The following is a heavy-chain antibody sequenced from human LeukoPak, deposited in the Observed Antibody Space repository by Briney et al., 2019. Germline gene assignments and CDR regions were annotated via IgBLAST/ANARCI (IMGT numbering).Heavy chain of an antibody. CDR2: IYYSGTT. V-gene: IGHV4-30-4*08. Sequence: SQTLSLTCTVSGGSISSRDYYWSWIRQPPGKGLEWIAYIYYSGTTYYNPSLESRVTISVDTFKNQFSLKLSSVTVADTAVYYCARTHDFWSGYLNWFDPWGQGALVTV. D-gene: IGHD3-3*01. J-gene: IGHJ5*02. CDR3: ARTHDFWSGYLNWFDP. CDR1: GGSISSRDYY.